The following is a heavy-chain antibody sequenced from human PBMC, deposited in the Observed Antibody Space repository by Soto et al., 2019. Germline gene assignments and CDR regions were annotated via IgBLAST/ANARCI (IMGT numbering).Heavy chain of an antibody. CDR2: ISYDGSNK. J-gene: IGHJ4*02. V-gene: IGHV3-30*18. CDR3: AKGLRLYCTNGVCPPGDY. Sequence: ESGGGVVQPGRSLRLSCAASGFTFSSYGMHWVRQAPGKGLEWVAVISYDGSNKYYADSVKGRFTISRDNSKNTLYLQMNSLRAEDTAVYYCAKGLRLYCTNGVCPPGDYWGQGTLVTVSS. CDR1: GFTFSSYG. D-gene: IGHD2-8*01.